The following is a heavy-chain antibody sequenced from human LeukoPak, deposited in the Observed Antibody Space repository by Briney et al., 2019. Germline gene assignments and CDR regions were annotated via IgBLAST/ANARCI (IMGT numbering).Heavy chain of an antibody. V-gene: IGHV4-39*07. J-gene: IGHJ6*03. D-gene: IGHD1-1*01. CDR2: VYYGGST. CDR1: GGSISSSSYY. Sequence: SETLSLTCTVSGGSISSSSYYWGWIRQPPGKGLEWIGSVYYGGSTYYNPSLKSRVTTSVDTSKNQFSLKLNSVTAADTAVYFRARERDGTPPYYHYYMDVWGKGTTVTVSS. CDR3: ARERDGTPPYYHYYMDV.